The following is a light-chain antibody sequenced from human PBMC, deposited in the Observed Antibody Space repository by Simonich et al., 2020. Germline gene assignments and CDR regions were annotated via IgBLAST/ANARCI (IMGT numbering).Light chain of an antibody. CDR2: GAS. Sequence: EIVMTQSPATLSVSPGERATLSCRASQSVSSNLAGYQQKPGQAPRLLIYGASTRATGIPARFSGSWAGTEFTLTISSLQSEDFAVYYCQQDNNWPPATFGQGTKVEIK. V-gene: IGKV3-15*01. CDR3: QQDNNWPPAT. CDR1: QSVSSN. J-gene: IGKJ1*01.